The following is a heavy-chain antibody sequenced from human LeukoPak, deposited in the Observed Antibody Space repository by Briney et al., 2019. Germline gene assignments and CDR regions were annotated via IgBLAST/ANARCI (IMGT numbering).Heavy chain of an antibody. CDR2: INDSGGST. J-gene: IGHJ6*02. Sequence: GGSLRLSCAGSRFSFIKYAMSWVRQAPGKGLEWVSVINDSGGSTHYADSVKGRFTISRDNSKNTMYLQMSSLRADDTAIYYCASLPDVWGQGTTVTVSS. CDR1: RFSFIKYA. CDR3: ASLPDV. V-gene: IGHV3-23*01.